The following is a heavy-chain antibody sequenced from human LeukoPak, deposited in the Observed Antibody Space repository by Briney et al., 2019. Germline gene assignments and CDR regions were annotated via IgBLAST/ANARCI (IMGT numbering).Heavy chain of an antibody. V-gene: IGHV4-34*01. CDR3: ARRFSRITMIRGESWFDP. CDR2: INDSGST. D-gene: IGHD3-10*01. Sequence: SETLSLTCGVYGGSFSGYYWSWIRQPPGKGLEWIGEINDSGSTNYNPSLKSRATISADTSKNQFSLNLSSVTAADPAVYYCARRFSRITMIRGESWFDPWGQGTLVIVSS. J-gene: IGHJ5*02. CDR1: GGSFSGYY.